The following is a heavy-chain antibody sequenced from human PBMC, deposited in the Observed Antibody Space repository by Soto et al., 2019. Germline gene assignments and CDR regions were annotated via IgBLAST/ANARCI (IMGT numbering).Heavy chain of an antibody. CDR3: ARGASGYSYDAFDY. D-gene: IGHD5-18*01. V-gene: IGHV4-59*01. J-gene: IGHJ4*02. CDR2: IYYSGST. Sequence: SETLSLTCTVSGGSISSYYWSWIRQPPGKGLEWIGYIYYSGSTNYNPSLKSRVTISVDTSKNQFSLKLSSVTAADTAVYYCARGASGYSYDAFDYWGQGTLVTVSS. CDR1: GGSISSYY.